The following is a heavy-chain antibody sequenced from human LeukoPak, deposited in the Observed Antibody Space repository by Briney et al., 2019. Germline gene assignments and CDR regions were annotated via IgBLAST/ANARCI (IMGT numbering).Heavy chain of an antibody. D-gene: IGHD3-22*01. J-gene: IGHJ4*01. CDR3: ARGGGYYDSSGYYPFDY. CDR2: ISYDGSNK. CDR1: GFTFSSYA. V-gene: IGHV3-30-3*01. Sequence: GKSLRLSCAASGFTFSSYAMHWVRQAPGKGLEWVAVISYDGSNKYYADSVKGRFTISRDNSKNTLYLQMNSLRAEDTAVYYCARGGGYYDSSGYYPFDYWGQGTLVTVSS.